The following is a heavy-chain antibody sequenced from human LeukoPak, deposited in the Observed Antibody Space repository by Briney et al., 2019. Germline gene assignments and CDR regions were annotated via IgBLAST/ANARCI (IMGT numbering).Heavy chain of an antibody. CDR1: GGTFSNYP. Sequence: SVKVSCKASGGTFSNYPVSWVRQAPGQGLEWMGEIMPVFNTPTYAQNFQGRITITADESTNTAYMELTRLRSEDTAVYYCALILPRNDYWGQGTLVTVSP. D-gene: IGHD2-21*01. CDR3: ALILPRNDY. CDR2: IMPVFNTP. V-gene: IGHV1-69*01. J-gene: IGHJ4*02.